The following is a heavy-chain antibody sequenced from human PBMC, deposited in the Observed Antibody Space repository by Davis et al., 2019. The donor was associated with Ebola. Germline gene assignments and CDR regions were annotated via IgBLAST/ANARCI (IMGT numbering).Heavy chain of an antibody. CDR2: INPSGGST. V-gene: IGHV1-46*01. CDR1: GYTFTSYY. CDR3: ARTYYDFWSGYLDPPGYYMDV. J-gene: IGHJ6*03. Sequence: GESLKISCAASGYTFTSYYMHWVRQAPGQGLEWMGIINPSGGSTSYAQKFQGRVTMARDTSTSTVYMELSSLRSEDTAVYYCARTYYDFWSGYLDPPGYYMDVWGKGTTVTVSS. D-gene: IGHD3-3*01.